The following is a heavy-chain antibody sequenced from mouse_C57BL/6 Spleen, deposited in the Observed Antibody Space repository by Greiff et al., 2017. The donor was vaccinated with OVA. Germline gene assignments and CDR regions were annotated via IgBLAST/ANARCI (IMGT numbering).Heavy chain of an antibody. CDR1: GYAFTNYL. CDR3: ARSPWFAY. V-gene: IGHV1-54*01. J-gene: IGHJ3*01. Sequence: QVQLQQSGAELVRPGTSVKVSCKASGYAFTNYLIEWVKQRPGQGLEWIGVINPGSGGTNYNEKFKGKATLTADKSSSTAYMQLSILTSEDSAVYFCARSPWFAYWGQGTLVTVSA. CDR2: INPGSGGT.